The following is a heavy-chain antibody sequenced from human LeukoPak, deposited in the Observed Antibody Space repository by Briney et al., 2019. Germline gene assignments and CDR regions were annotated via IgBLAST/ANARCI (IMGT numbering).Heavy chain of an antibody. CDR1: GFTFSSYG. V-gene: IGHV3-33*01. D-gene: IGHD5-24*01. CDR3: AREEMATIGGELYYYGMDV. J-gene: IGHJ6*02. CDR2: IWYDGSNK. Sequence: PGGSLRLSCAASGFTFSSYGMHWVRQAPGKGLEWVAVIWYDGSNKYYADSVKGRFTISRDNSKNTLYLQMNSLRAEDTAVYYCAREEMATIGGELYYYGMDVWGQGTTVTVSS.